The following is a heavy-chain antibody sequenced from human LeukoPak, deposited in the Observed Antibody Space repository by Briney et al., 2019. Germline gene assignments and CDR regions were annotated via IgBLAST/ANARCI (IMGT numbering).Heavy chain of an antibody. V-gene: IGHV1-46*01. Sequence: ASVKVSCKASGYTFTSYYMHWVRQAPGQGLEWMGIINPSGGSTSYAQKFQGRVTTTRDTSTSTVYMELSSLRSEDTAVYYCARESVANYGDYWGQGTLVTVSS. CDR1: GYTFTSYY. CDR2: INPSGGST. D-gene: IGHD4/OR15-4a*01. J-gene: IGHJ4*02. CDR3: ARESVANYGDY.